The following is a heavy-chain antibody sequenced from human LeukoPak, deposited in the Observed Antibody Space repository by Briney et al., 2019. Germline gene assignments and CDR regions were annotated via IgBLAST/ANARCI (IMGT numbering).Heavy chain of an antibody. Sequence: PGGSLRLSCAASGFTFSVYGMNWVRQAPGKGLEWISYISSSTSTINYADSVKGRFTISRDNSKNTLYLQMNSLRAEDTAVYYCAKEGSSSWYWFDPWGQGTLVTVSS. CDR1: GFTFSVYG. CDR2: ISSSTSTI. D-gene: IGHD6-13*01. CDR3: AKEGSSSWYWFDP. J-gene: IGHJ5*02. V-gene: IGHV3-48*01.